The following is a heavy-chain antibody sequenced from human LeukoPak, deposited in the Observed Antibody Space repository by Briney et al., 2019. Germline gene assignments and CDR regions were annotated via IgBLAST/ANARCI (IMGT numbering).Heavy chain of an antibody. Sequence: GGSLRLSCAASGFTFSSYSMNWVRQAPGKGLEWVSSISSSSSYIYYADSVKGRFTISRDNAKNSLYLQMNSLRAEDTAVYYCARDRGSYDSSGYYSEYFQHWGQGTLVTVSS. CDR3: ARDRGSYDSSGYYSEYFQH. D-gene: IGHD3-22*01. CDR2: ISSSSSYI. CDR1: GFTFSSYS. J-gene: IGHJ1*01. V-gene: IGHV3-21*01.